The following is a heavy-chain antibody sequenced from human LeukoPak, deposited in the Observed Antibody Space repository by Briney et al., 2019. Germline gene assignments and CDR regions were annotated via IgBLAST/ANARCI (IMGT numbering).Heavy chain of an antibody. CDR3: ARVGDVYYFDY. D-gene: IGHD4-17*01. CDR2: IKQDGSEK. Sequence: PGGSLRLSCAASGFTFSSYWMSWVRQAPGKGLEWVANIKQDGSEKYYVDSMKGRFTISRDNAKNSLYLQMNSLRAEDTAVYYCARVGDVYYFDYWGQGTLVTVSS. CDR1: GFTFSSYW. V-gene: IGHV3-7*01. J-gene: IGHJ4*02.